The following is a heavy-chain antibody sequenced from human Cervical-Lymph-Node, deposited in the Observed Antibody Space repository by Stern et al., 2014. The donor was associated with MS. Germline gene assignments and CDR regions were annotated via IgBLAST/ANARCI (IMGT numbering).Heavy chain of an antibody. Sequence: EVHLVGSGGGVIQPWGSLRLSCTSSWFTVSRDYMTWVPRAPWKGQEWVSLITNVGSTFYTDSVKGRFTISRDNSKTPVYLHMTSLRAEATAMYYCARDTSSPERSDWWGQGTLATVSS. CDR3: ARDTSSPERSDW. V-gene: IGHV3-53*01. CDR1: WFTVSRDY. D-gene: IGHD1-1*01. CDR2: ITNVGST. J-gene: IGHJ4*02.